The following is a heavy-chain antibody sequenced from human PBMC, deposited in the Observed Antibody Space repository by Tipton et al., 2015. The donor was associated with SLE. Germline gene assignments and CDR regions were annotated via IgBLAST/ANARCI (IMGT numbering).Heavy chain of an antibody. CDR2: IYASGSTSGSA. J-gene: IGHJ4*02. CDR1: GGSISSGAHY. Sequence: TLSLTCTVSGGSISSGAHYWSWIRQSAGKGLEWIGRIYASGSTSGSANYNPSLKSRVTISVETSKNQFSLKLTSVTAADTAVYYCARGGVGGYDYFDHWGQGTLVTVSS. D-gene: IGHD5-12*01. CDR3: ARGGVGGYDYFDH. V-gene: IGHV4-61*02.